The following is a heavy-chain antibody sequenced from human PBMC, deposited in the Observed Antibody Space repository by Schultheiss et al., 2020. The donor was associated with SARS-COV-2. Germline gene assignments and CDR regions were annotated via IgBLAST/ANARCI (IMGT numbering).Heavy chain of an antibody. J-gene: IGHJ4*02. CDR3: AKERRNSSSWYDGEDLDY. V-gene: IGHV3-30-3*01. Sequence: GGSLRLSCAASGFTFSSYAMHWVRQAPGKGLEWVAVISYDGSNKYYADSVKGRFTISRDNSKNTLYLQMNSLRAEDTAVYYCAKERRNSSSWYDGEDLDYWGQGTLVTVSS. CDR2: ISYDGSNK. CDR1: GFTFSSYA. D-gene: IGHD6-13*01.